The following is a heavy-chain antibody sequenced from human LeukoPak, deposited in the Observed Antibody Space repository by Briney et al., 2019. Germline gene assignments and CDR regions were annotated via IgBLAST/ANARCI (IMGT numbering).Heavy chain of an antibody. D-gene: IGHD3-16*02. CDR1: GGSISSGNYY. CDR2: ISTSGST. Sequence: SETLSLTCTVSGGSISSGNYYWRWIRQHGGRGLEWIGRISTSGSTNYNPSLKSRVTISVDTSKNQFSLKLRSVTAADTTVYYWARGRGIRYTRRGTFDIWGQGTKVTVSS. J-gene: IGHJ3*02. V-gene: IGHV4-61*02. CDR3: ARGRGIRYTRRGTFDI.